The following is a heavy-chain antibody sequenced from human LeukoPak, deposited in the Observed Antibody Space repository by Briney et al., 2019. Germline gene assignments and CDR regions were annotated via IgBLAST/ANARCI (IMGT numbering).Heavy chain of an antibody. CDR2: INAGNGNT. J-gene: IGHJ4*02. D-gene: IGHD3-3*01. CDR3: ARAAVYDLFDY. CDR1: GYSFTSYW. V-gene: IGHV1-3*01. Sequence: GESLKISCKGSGYSFTSYWIGWVRQAPGQRLEWMGWINAGNGNTKYSQKFQGRVTITRDTSASTAYMELSSLRSEDTAVYYCARAAVYDLFDYWGQGTLVTVSS.